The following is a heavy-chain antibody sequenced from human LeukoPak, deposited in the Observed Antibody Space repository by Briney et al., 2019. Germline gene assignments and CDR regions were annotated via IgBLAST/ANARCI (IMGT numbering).Heavy chain of an antibody. CDR3: ATSNAGGTDAFDI. V-gene: IGHV4-4*07. D-gene: IGHD3-16*01. J-gene: IGHJ3*02. CDR1: GGSISSYY. CDR2: IYTSGST. Sequence: SETLSLTCTVSGGSISSYYWSWIRQPAGKGLEWIGRIYTSGSTNYNPSLKSRVTMSVDTSKNQFSLKLTSVTAADTAVYYCATSNAGGTDAFDIWGQGTMVSVSS.